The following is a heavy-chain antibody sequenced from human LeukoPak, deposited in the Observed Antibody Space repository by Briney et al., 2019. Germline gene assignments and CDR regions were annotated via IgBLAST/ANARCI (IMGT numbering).Heavy chain of an antibody. D-gene: IGHD7-27*01. J-gene: IGHJ4*02. V-gene: IGHV3-7*01. CDR2: IKQDGSEK. CDR1: GFAFSNYW. Sequence: PGGSLRLSCAASGFAFSNYWMSWVRQAPGKGLEWVANIKQDGSEKYYVDSVKGRFTISRDNAKNSPYLQMNSLRAEDTAVYYCASSSWGGGLGYWGQGTLVTVSS. CDR3: ASSSWGGGLGY.